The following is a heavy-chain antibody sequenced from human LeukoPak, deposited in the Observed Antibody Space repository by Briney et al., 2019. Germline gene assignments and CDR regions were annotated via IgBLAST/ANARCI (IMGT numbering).Heavy chain of an antibody. J-gene: IGHJ4*02. CDR1: GGSFSGYY. CDR3: ARVPAGGNWYFDY. Sequence: PSETLSLTCAVYGGSFSGYYWSWIRQPPGKGLEWIGEINHSGSTNYNPSLKSRVTISVDTSKNQFSLKLSSVTAADTAVYYCARVPAGGNWYFDYWGQGTLVTVSS. CDR2: INHSGST. D-gene: IGHD2-21*01. V-gene: IGHV4-34*01.